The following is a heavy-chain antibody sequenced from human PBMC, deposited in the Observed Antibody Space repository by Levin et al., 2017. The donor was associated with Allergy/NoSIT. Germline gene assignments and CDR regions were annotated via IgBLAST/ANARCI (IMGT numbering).Heavy chain of an antibody. CDR3: ARDYRSYCGVDCYNPFDS. Sequence: RAGGSLRLSCEASGFTFNIYRMYWVRQAPGKGLEWVALISYDGFDEYYADSVKGRFTISRDTSMNTLYLQMNSLRPEDTAVYFCARDYRSYCGVDCYNPFDSWGQGALVTVSS. V-gene: IGHV3-30*03. J-gene: IGHJ4*02. D-gene: IGHD2-21*02. CDR2: ISYDGFDE. CDR1: GFTFNIYR.